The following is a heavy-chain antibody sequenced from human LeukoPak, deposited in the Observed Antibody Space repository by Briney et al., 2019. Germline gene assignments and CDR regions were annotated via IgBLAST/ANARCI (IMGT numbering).Heavy chain of an antibody. V-gene: IGHV1-46*01. D-gene: IGHD6-19*01. J-gene: IGHJ4*02. CDR3: AREDSSGWSETAFDY. CDR1: GYTFTSYY. CDR2: INPSGGST. Sequence: ASVKVSCKASGYTFTSYYMRWVRQAPGQGLEWMGIINPSGGSTSYAQKFQGRVTMTRDISTSTVYMELSSLRSEDTAVYYCAREDSSGWSETAFDYWGQGTLVTVSS.